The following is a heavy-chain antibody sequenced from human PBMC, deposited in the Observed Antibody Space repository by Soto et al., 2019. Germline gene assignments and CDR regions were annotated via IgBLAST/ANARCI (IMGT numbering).Heavy chain of an antibody. J-gene: IGHJ6*02. CDR3: ARVFPGSGWPCNYYGMDV. V-gene: IGHV3-7*01. CDR2: IKEDGSEK. Sequence: GGSLRLSCAASGFTFSTYWMSWVRQAPGKGLEWVANIKEDGSEKYYVDSVKDRFTISRDNAKNSLYLQMNSLRVEDTAVYYCARVFPGSGWPCNYYGMDVWGQGTTVTVS. D-gene: IGHD6-19*01. CDR1: GFTFSTYW.